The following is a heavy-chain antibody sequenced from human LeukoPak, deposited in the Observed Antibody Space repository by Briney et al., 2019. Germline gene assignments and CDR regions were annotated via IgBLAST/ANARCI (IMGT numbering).Heavy chain of an antibody. CDR2: ISSSGSTI. D-gene: IGHD3-9*01. V-gene: IGHV3-48*03. Sequence: GGSLRLSCAASGFTFSSYEMNWVRQAPGKGLEWVSYISSSGSTIYYADSVKGRFTISRDNAENSLNLQMNSLRAEDTAVYYRARLEFSLSGLDHWGQGALVTVSS. CDR3: ARLEFSLSGLDH. J-gene: IGHJ4*02. CDR1: GFTFSSYE.